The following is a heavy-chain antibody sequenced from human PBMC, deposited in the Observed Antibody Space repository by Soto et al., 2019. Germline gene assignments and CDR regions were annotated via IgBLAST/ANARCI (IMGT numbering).Heavy chain of an antibody. V-gene: IGHV4-39*01. Sequence: QLQLQESGPGLVKPSETLSLTCTVSGGSISSSSYYWGWIRQPPGKGLEWIGSIYYSGSTYYNPSLKSRVTISVDTSKNQFSLKLSSVTAADTAVYYCARLGGCSGGSCYFDYWGQGTLVTVSS. CDR2: IYYSGST. CDR3: ARLGGCSGGSCYFDY. J-gene: IGHJ4*02. D-gene: IGHD2-15*01. CDR1: GGSISSSSYY.